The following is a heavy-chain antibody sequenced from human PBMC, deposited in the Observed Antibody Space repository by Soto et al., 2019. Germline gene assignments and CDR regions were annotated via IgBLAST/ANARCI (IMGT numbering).Heavy chain of an antibody. CDR2: IYYSGST. CDR1: GGSISSYY. V-gene: IGHV4-59*08. Sequence: SETLSLTCTVSGGSISSYYWSWIRQPPGKGLEWIGYIYYSGSTNYNPSLKSRVTISVDTSKNQFSLKLSSVTAADTAVYYCARLDIVVVPAAAGGYYYYMDVWGKGTTVTVSS. CDR3: ARLDIVVVPAAAGGYYYYMDV. D-gene: IGHD2-2*01. J-gene: IGHJ6*03.